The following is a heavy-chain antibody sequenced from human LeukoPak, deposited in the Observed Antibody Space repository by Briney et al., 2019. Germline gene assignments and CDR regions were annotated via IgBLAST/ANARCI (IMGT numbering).Heavy chain of an antibody. CDR3: ARNDFWSGY. CDR2: INSSSSYI. J-gene: IGHJ4*02. CDR1: GFTFSSYS. D-gene: IGHD3-3*01. V-gene: IGHV3-21*01. Sequence: GGSLRLSCAASGFTFSSYSMNWVRQAPGKGLEWVSSINSSSSYIYYADSVKGRFTISRDNAKNSLYLQMNSLRAEDTAVYYCARNDFWSGYWGQGTLVTVSS.